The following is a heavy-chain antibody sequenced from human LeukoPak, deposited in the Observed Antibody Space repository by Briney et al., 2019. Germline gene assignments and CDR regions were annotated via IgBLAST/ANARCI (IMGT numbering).Heavy chain of an antibody. CDR1: GFIVSSSY. J-gene: IGHJ6*02. V-gene: IGHV3-53*04. CDR3: ATSGLIYYYYGMDV. Sequence: GGSLRLSCAASGFIVSSSYMSWVRQAPGKGLEWVSVIYTGGSTYSADSVKGRFTISRHNSKNTLYLQMNSLRAEDTAVYYCATSGLIYYYYGMDVWGQGTTVTVAS. D-gene: IGHD6-25*01. CDR2: IYTGGST.